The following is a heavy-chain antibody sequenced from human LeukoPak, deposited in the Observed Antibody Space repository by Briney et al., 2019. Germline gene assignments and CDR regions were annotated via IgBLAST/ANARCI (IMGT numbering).Heavy chain of an antibody. Sequence: PSETLSLTCAVYGGSFSGYYWSWIRQPPGKGLEWIGEINHSGSTNYNPSLKSRVTISVDTSKNQFSLKLSSVTAVDTAVYYCARRTGSADYWGQGTLVTVSS. V-gene: IGHV4-34*01. J-gene: IGHJ4*02. CDR2: INHSGST. D-gene: IGHD3/OR15-3a*01. CDR3: ARRTGSADY. CDR1: GGSFSGYY.